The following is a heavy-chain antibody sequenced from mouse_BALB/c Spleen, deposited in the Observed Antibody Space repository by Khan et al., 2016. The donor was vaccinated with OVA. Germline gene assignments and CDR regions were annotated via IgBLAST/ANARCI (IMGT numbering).Heavy chain of an antibody. CDR2: INPSNGYT. CDR3: VRDGAYHRNDGWFAY. Sequence: QVRLQLSGAELARPGASVKMSCKASGYTFTSYTIHWIKLRPGQGLEWIGFINPSNGYTNYNQKFKDKATLTADKSSTTVYMQLSSLTSDDSAVYNCVRDGAYHRNDGWFAYWGQGTLVTVSA. V-gene: IGHV1-4*01. CDR1: GYTFTSYT. D-gene: IGHD2-14*01. J-gene: IGHJ3*01.